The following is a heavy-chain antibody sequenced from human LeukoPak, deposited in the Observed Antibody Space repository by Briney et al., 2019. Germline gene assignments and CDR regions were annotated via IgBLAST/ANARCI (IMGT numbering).Heavy chain of an antibody. CDR2: INHSGST. V-gene: IGHV4-34*01. D-gene: IGHD6-13*01. CDR1: GGSFSGYY. CDR3: ARPGASSSWGWFDP. J-gene: IGHJ5*02. Sequence: SETLSLTCAVCGGSFSGYYWRWIRQPPGKGLEWIGEINHSGSTNYTPPLKRRVTISVDTSKNQFSLKLSSVTAADTAVYYCARPGASSSWGWFDPWGQGTLVTVSS.